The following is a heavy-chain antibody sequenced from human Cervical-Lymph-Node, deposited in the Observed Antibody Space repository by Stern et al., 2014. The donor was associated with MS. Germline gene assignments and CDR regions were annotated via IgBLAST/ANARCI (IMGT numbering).Heavy chain of an antibody. CDR2: ISYDGDNK. CDR1: GFSFSTYP. J-gene: IGHJ6*02. Sequence: QVQLEESGGGVVRPGRSLRLSCAVSGFSFSTYPMHWVRQAPGKGLDGVAFISYDGDNKSYAESVKGRFTISRDNYKNMLYLQINSLRADDTAVYYCARANNYYGMDVWGQGTTVTVSS. CDR3: ARANNYYGMDV. D-gene: IGHD2/OR15-2a*01. V-gene: IGHV3-30*04.